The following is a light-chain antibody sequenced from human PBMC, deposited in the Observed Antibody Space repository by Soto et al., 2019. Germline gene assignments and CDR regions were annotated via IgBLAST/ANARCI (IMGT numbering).Light chain of an antibody. CDR1: TSNIGKNT. J-gene: IGLJ3*02. CDR3: GAWDDSLNGWV. CDR2: YDD. V-gene: IGLV1-36*01. Sequence: QSVLTQPPSVSEGPGQRVTISCSGSTSNIGKNTVNWYQQLPGEAPKLFIYYDDLLASGVSDRFSGSKSGTSASLAISRLQSEGEADYYCGAWDDSLNGWVFGGGTKLTVL.